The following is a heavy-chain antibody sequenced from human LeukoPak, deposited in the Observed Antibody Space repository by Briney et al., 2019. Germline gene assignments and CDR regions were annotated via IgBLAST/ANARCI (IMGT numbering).Heavy chain of an antibody. CDR3: AKSYSSRVTLPDAFDI. V-gene: IGHV3-23*01. D-gene: IGHD2-21*02. Sequence: GGSLRLSCAASGFTFSSCAMSWVRQAPGKGLEWVSAISGSGGSTYYADSVKGRFTISRDNSKNTLYLQMNSLRAEDTAVYYCAKSYSSRVTLPDAFDIWGQGTMVTVSS. CDR1: GFTFSSCA. CDR2: ISGSGGST. J-gene: IGHJ3*02.